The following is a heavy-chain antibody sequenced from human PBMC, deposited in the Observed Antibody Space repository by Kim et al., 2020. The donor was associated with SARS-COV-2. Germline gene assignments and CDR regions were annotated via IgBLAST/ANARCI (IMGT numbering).Heavy chain of an antibody. Sequence: SETLSLTCPVYRESFSGYFWSWIRQPPGKGLEWIGEINHSGSTNYNPSLKSRVTISLDTSKNQVSLKLNSVTAADTAIYYCARGRGTTMARGLYGMDVWGQGTTVTVSS. CDR3: ARGRGTTMARGLYGMDV. CDR2: INHSGST. J-gene: IGHJ6*02. CDR1: RESFSGYF. D-gene: IGHD3-10*01. V-gene: IGHV4-34*01.